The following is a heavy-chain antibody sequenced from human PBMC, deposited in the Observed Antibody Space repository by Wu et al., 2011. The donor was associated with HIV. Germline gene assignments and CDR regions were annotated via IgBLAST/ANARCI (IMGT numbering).Heavy chain of an antibody. CDR3: ARDLEYSTNWGAFDI. CDR2: FVPIVGRA. CDR1: ADTFSSYT. J-gene: IGHJ3*02. Sequence: QVQLVQSETEMKKPESSVRVSCQVSADTFSSYTVNWVRQAPGQGLEWMGTFVPIVGRANYAQSFQGRVTISTDESTSTAYMELSGLRSEDTAVYYCARDLEYSTNWGAFDIWGQGTMVTVSS. V-gene: IGHV1-69*16. D-gene: IGHD6-13*01.